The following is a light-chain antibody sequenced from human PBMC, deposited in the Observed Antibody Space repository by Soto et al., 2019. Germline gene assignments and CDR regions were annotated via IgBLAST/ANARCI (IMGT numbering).Light chain of an antibody. CDR3: SSYAGNNNYV. Sequence: QSALAQPASVFGSPGQSITFSCTGTSSDVGGYNFVSWYQQHPGKAPKLMIYEVSSRPSGVSNRFSGSKSGNTASLTISGLQPEDEADYYCSSYAGNNNYVFGTGTKVTVL. CDR1: SSDVGGYNF. V-gene: IGLV2-14*03. CDR2: EVS. J-gene: IGLJ1*01.